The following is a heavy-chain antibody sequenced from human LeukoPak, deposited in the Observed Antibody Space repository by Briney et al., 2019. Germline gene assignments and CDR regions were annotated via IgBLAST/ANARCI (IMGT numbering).Heavy chain of an antibody. V-gene: IGHV3-7*03. CDR3: AKDGGLWVSAHWGDS. J-gene: IGHJ4*02. Sequence: GGSLRLSCAASGFTFSSYWMNWARQAPGKGLEWVASINHNGNVNYYVDSVKGRFTISRDNAKNSLYLQMSNLRAEDTAVYYCAKDGGLWVSAHWGDSWGRGTLVTVSS. D-gene: IGHD7-27*01. CDR2: INHNGNVN. CDR1: GFTFSSYW.